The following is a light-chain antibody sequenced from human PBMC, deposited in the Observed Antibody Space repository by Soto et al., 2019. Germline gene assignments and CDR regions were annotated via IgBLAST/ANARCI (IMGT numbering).Light chain of an antibody. V-gene: IGLV2-14*01. Sequence: QSALTQPASVSGSPGQSITISCTGTSSDIGYYNYVSWYQQYPGKAPKLIIYEVSNRPSGVSNRFSGSKSATTASLTISGLQAEDEDDYHCSSYRTGSTVVFRTGTKLTVL. CDR2: EVS. CDR3: SSYRTGSTVV. CDR1: SSDIGYYNY. J-gene: IGLJ1*01.